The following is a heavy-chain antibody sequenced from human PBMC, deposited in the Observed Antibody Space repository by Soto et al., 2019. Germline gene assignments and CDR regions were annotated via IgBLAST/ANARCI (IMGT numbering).Heavy chain of an antibody. D-gene: IGHD3-16*01. Sequence: SETLSLTCTVSGGSISSYYWSWIRQPPGKGLEWIGYIYYSGSTNYNPSLKSRVTISVDTSKNQFSLKLSSVTAADPAVYYCARDMTETDAFDIWGQGAMVTVS. CDR3: ARDMTETDAFDI. J-gene: IGHJ3*02. CDR2: IYYSGST. V-gene: IGHV4-59*01. CDR1: GGSISSYY.